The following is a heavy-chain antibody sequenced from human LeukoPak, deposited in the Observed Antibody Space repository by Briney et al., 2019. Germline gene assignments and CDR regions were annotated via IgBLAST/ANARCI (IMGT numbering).Heavy chain of an antibody. V-gene: IGHV3-21*01. CDR3: ARDLSWYYFDY. CDR1: GFTFSSYS. Sequence: PGGSLSLSCAASGFTFSSYSMNWVRQAPGKGLEWVSSISSSSSYIYYADSVKGRFTISRDNAKNSLYLQMNSLRAEDTAVYYCARDLSWYYFDYWGQGTLVTVSS. D-gene: IGHD6-13*01. J-gene: IGHJ4*02. CDR2: ISSSSSYI.